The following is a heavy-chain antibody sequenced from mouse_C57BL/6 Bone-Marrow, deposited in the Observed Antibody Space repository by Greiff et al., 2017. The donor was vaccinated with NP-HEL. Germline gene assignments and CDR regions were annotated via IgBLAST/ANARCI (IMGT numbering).Heavy chain of an antibody. CDR2: IYPGSGNT. V-gene: IGHV1-76*01. D-gene: IGHD2-2*01. CDR3: ATSTMVTSY. J-gene: IGHJ4*01. CDR1: GYTFTDYY. Sequence: VKLQESGAELVRPGASVKLSCKASGYTFTDYYINWVKQRPGQGLEWIARIYPGSGNTYYNEKFKGKATLTAEKSSSTAYMQLSSRTAEDSAVYFCATSTMVTSYWGQGTSVTVSS.